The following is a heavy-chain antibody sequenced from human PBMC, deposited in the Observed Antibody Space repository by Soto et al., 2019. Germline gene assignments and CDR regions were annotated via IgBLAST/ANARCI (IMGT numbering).Heavy chain of an antibody. CDR3: AGDRSNSPDYFDY. Sequence: TSETLSLTCTVSGGSIISDDYYWIWIRQPPGKGLEWIGHIYYSGRTYYNPSLKSRLTISVNTSKNQFSLKLSSVSAADTAVYFCAGDRSNSPDYFDYWGQGTLVTVSS. CDR1: GGSIISDDYY. D-gene: IGHD6-6*01. CDR2: IYYSGRT. V-gene: IGHV4-30-4*01. J-gene: IGHJ4*02.